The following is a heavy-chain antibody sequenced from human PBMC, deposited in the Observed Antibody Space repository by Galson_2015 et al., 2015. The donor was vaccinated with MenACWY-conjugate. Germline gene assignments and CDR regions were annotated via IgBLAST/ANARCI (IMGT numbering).Heavy chain of an antibody. CDR3: AKGTIAARPNWSDP. J-gene: IGHJ5*02. V-gene: IGHV3-21*01. D-gene: IGHD6-6*01. Sequence: SLRLSCAASGFTFSNYNMNWVRQTPGKGLEWVSCISSSSSYIYYADSVKGRFTISRDSAKNSLYLQMNSLRAEDTAVYYCAKGTIAARPNWSDPWGQGTLVTVSS. CDR2: ISSSSSYI. CDR1: GFTFSNYN.